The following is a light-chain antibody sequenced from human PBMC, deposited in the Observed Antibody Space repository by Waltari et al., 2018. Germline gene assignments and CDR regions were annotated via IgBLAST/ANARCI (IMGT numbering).Light chain of an antibody. V-gene: IGLV2-14*01. CDR3: SSYTSSSTGI. CDR1: SRDVGGFNF. CDR2: EVY. Sequence: QSALTQPASVSGSPGQSITISCTGTSRDVGGFNFVSCYQQHPGKAPKLIIYEVYNRPSGVSYRVSGSQSGNTASLTISGLQAEDEADYYCSSYTSSSTGIFGGGTKLTVL. J-gene: IGLJ2*01.